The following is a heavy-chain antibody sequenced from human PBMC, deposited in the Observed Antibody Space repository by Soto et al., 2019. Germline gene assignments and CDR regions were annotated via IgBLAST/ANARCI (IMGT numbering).Heavy chain of an antibody. CDR1: GVTFNSYG. D-gene: IGHD3-3*01. CDR2: ISYDESNR. CDR3: AKDRGFSEWLSSVFDY. J-gene: IGHJ4*02. Sequence: GGSLRLSCVVSGVTFNSYGMHWVRQAPGKGLEWVAAISYDESNRYYADSVKGRFTISRDNSKNTVYLQMNSLRIEDTAVYYCAKDRGFSEWLSSVFDYWGQGALVTVSS. V-gene: IGHV3-30*18.